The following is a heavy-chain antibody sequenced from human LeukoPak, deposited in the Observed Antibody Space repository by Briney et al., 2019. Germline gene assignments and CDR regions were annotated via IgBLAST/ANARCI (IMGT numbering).Heavy chain of an antibody. D-gene: IGHD1-26*01. CDR1: GFTFSSYA. CDR2: ISYDGSNK. J-gene: IGHJ4*02. V-gene: IGHV3-30-3*01. Sequence: GGSLRLSCAASGFTFSSYAMHWVRQAPGKGLEWVAVISYDGSNKYYADSVKGRFTISRDSSKNTLYLQMNSLRAEDTAVYYCARVSRATHYFDYWGQGTLVTVSS. CDR3: ARVSRATHYFDY.